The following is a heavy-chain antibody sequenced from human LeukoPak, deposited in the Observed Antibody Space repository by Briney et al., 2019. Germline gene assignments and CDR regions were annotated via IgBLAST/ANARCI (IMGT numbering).Heavy chain of an antibody. CDR1: GFTFSSYA. Sequence: GGSLRLSCAASGFTFSSYAMSWVRQAPGKGLEWVTAISGSGGSTYYADSVKGRFTISRDNSKNTLYLQMNSLRAEDTAVYYCAKDPRTYYYDSSGYPFDYWGQGTLVTVSS. CDR3: AKDPRTYYYDSSGYPFDY. V-gene: IGHV3-23*01. J-gene: IGHJ4*02. CDR2: ISGSGGST. D-gene: IGHD3-22*01.